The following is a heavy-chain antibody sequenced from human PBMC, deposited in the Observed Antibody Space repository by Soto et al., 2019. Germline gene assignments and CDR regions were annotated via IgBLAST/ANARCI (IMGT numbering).Heavy chain of an antibody. CDR2: IIPIFGTA. CDR3: AKELRSIYYGMDV. J-gene: IGHJ6*02. Sequence: SVKASCKASGGTFSSYAISWVRQAPGQGLEWMGGIIPIFGTANYAQKFQGRVTITADESTSTAYMELSSLRSEDTAVYYCAKELRSIYYGMDVWSQGTTVTVSS. V-gene: IGHV1-69*13. CDR1: GGTFSSYA. D-gene: IGHD1-7*01.